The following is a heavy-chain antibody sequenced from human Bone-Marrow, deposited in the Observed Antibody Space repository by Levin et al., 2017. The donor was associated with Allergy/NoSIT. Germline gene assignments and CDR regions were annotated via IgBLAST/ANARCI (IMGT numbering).Heavy chain of an antibody. D-gene: IGHD1-26*01. Sequence: KASETLSLTCTVSGGSISSYYWSWIRQPPGKGLEWIGYIYYSGSTNYNPSLKSRVTISVDTSKNQFSLKLSSVTAADTAVYYCAREGSGSYSFDYWGQGTLVTVSS. CDR2: IYYSGST. J-gene: IGHJ4*02. CDR3: AREGSGSYSFDY. CDR1: GGSISSYY. V-gene: IGHV4-59*01.